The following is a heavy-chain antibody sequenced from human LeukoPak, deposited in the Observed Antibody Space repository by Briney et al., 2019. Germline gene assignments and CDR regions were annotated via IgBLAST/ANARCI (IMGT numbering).Heavy chain of an antibody. V-gene: IGHV3-30-3*01. CDR2: ISYDGSNK. J-gene: IGHJ3*02. D-gene: IGHD6-13*01. CDR3: AREGVGYSSRFEAFDI. Sequence: GGSLRLSCAASGFTFSSYAMSWVRQDPGKGLEWVAVISYDGSNKYYADSVKGRFTISRDNSKNTLYLQMNSLRAEDTAVYYCAREGVGYSSRFEAFDIWGQGTMVTVSS. CDR1: GFTFSSYA.